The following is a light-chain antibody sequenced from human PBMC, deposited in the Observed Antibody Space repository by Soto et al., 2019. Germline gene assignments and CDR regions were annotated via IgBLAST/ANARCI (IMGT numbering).Light chain of an antibody. CDR1: QDISNY. Sequence: DIQMTQSPSSLSASVGDRVTITCQASQDISNYLNWYQQKPGKAPKLLIYDASNLETGVPSRFSGSGSGTDFTSTISSLQPEDIATYYCQQYDNLPWTFGQGTKVEIK. J-gene: IGKJ1*01. CDR2: DAS. V-gene: IGKV1-33*01. CDR3: QQYDNLPWT.